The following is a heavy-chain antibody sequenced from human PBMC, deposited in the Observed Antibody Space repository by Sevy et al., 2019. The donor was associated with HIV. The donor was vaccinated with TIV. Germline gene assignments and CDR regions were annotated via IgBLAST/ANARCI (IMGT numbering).Heavy chain of an antibody. Sequence: SETLSLTCTVSSASFSAYYWSWIRQPAGKGLEWIGRDSTSGSTNYNPSLKSRVTMSLDTSKNHFSLKLSSVTAADTAIYYCARDDLVVGGGSSWLDPWGQGALVTVSS. CDR1: SASFSAYY. J-gene: IGHJ5*02. CDR3: ARDDLVVGGGSSWLDP. V-gene: IGHV4-4*07. CDR2: DSTSGST. D-gene: IGHD3-10*01.